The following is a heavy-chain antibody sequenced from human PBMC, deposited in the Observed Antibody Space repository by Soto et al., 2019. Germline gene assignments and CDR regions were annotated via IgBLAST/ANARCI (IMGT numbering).Heavy chain of an antibody. J-gene: IGHJ4*02. CDR1: GFTFSNYA. V-gene: IGHV3-23*01. CDR3: AKSRCSSTSCYLRGVY. Sequence: GGSLRLSCAVSGFTFSNYAMSWVRQAPGKGLEWVSAISGSGGSTYYADSVKGRLTISRDNSKDTLYLQMNSLRAEDTAVYYCAKSRCSSTSCYLRGVYWGQGTLVTVSS. D-gene: IGHD2-2*01. CDR2: ISGSGGST.